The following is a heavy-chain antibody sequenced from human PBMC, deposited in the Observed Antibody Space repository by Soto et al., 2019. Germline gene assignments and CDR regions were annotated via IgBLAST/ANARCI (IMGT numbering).Heavy chain of an antibody. Sequence: SETLSLTCTVSGGSISSGNYYWSWIRQPPGKGLEWIGFISYSGSTYYNLSLKSRVTISVDTSKNQFSLNLNFVTAADTAVYYCATMGTPATGLFYFDDWGQGTLVTVSS. J-gene: IGHJ4*02. D-gene: IGHD2-15*01. CDR3: ATMGTPATGLFYFDD. V-gene: IGHV4-30-4*01. CDR1: GGSISSGNYY. CDR2: ISYSGST.